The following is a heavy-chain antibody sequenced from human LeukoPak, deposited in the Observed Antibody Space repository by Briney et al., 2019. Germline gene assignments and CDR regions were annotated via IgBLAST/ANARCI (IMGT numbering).Heavy chain of an antibody. J-gene: IGHJ6*03. D-gene: IGHD2-2*01. CDR2: IYTSGST. V-gene: IGHV4-4*07. CDR3: ARDSRLYYYYYYMDV. CDR1: GGSISSYY. Sequence: TSETLSLTCTVSGGSISSYYWGWIRQPAGKGLEWIGRIYTSGSTNYDPSLKSRVTMSVDTSKNQFSLKLSSVTAADTAVYYCARDSRLYYYYYYMDVWGKGTTVTVSS.